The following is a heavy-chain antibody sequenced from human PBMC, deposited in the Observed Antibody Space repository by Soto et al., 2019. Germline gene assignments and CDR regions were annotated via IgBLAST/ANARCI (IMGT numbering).Heavy chain of an antibody. CDR3: AAAVPAEYVFPYYYMDV. CDR2: IYYSGSA. Sequence: QVQLQESGPGLVKPSETLSLTCTVSGASISSYHWSWIRQTPGKGLEWIGYIYYSGSANYNPSLKSRVTFSVDTSKNHVSLKLSSVNAADTGVYYCAAAVPAEYVFPYYYMDVWGKGTTVTVSS. J-gene: IGHJ6*03. D-gene: IGHD3-16*01. V-gene: IGHV4-59*01. CDR1: GASISSYH.